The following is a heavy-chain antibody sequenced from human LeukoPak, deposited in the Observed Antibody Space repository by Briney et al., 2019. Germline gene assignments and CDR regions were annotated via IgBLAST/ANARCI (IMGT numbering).Heavy chain of an antibody. CDR2: ISSASSHI. CDR1: GFTFSSYS. CDR3: ASTFAAPAIRWEYYDY. Sequence: GGSLRLSCAASGFTFSSYSMSWVRQAPGKGPEWVSSISSASSHIYYADSVQGRFTISRDNTKNSLFLQMNSLRAEDTAVYYCASTFAAPAIRWEYYDYWGQGSLVTVSS. J-gene: IGHJ4*02. V-gene: IGHV3-21*06. D-gene: IGHD2-2*02.